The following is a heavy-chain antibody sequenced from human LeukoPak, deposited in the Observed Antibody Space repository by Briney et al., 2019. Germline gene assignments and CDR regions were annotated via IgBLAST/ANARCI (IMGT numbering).Heavy chain of an antibody. V-gene: IGHV4-59*12. D-gene: IGHD2-15*01. CDR3: AVSGGSDWFDP. Sequence: PSETLSLTCTVSGGSISSYYWSWIRQPPGKGLEWIGYIYYSGSTNYNPSLKSRVTISVDTSKNQFSLKLSSVTAADTAVYYCAVSGGSDWFDPWGQGTLVTVSS. J-gene: IGHJ5*02. CDR2: IYYSGST. CDR1: GGSISSYY.